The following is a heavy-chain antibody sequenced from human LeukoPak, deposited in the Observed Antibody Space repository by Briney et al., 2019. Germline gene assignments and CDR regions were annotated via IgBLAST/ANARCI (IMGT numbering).Heavy chain of an antibody. J-gene: IGHJ4*02. CDR3: AREPVSTTRYYFDY. CDR2: ISAYNGNT. V-gene: IGHV1-18*01. Sequence: GASVKVSCKASGYTFTSYGISWVRQAPGQGLEWMGWISAYNGNTNYAQKLQGRVTMTTDTSTSTAYMELSSLRSEDTAVYYCAREPVSTTRYYFDYWGQGTLVTVSS. CDR1: GYTFTSYG. D-gene: IGHD1-14*01.